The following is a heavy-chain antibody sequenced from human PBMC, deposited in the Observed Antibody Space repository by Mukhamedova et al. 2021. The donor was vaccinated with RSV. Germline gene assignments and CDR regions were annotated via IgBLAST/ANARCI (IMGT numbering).Heavy chain of an antibody. CDR2: IKSDGSST. V-gene: IGHV3-74*01. J-gene: IGHJ6*02. Sequence: VRQAPGKGLVWVSRIKSDGSSTSYADSVKGRFTISRDNAKNTLYLQMNSLRAEDTAVYYCVRDVGIQRAVAAHMDVWGQGITVT. CDR3: VRDVGIQRAVAAHMDV. D-gene: IGHD6-19*01.